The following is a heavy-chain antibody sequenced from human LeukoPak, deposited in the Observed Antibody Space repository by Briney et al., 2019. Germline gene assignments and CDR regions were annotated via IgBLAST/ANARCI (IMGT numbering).Heavy chain of an antibody. D-gene: IGHD2-15*01. Sequence: GGSLRLSCAASGFTFSSYAMHWVRQAPGKGLEYVSAISSNGGSTYYANSVKGRFTISRDNSKNTLYLQMGSLRAEDMAVYYCASMGGGYYFDYWGQGTLVTVSS. J-gene: IGHJ4*02. CDR3: ASMGGGYYFDY. V-gene: IGHV3-64*01. CDR1: GFTFSSYA. CDR2: ISSNGGST.